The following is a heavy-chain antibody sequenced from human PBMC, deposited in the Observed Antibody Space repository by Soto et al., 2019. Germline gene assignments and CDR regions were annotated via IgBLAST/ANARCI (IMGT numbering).Heavy chain of an antibody. D-gene: IGHD3-16*01. Sequence: GAEVKKPGASVKVSCKASGHSFTRYGISWVRQAPGQGLEWMGWISGYNANTNYPENLQGRVTMTTDTSTSTAYMEVRNLISDDTAVYYCARMGDVPYYYYGLDVWGQGTTVTVSS. CDR2: ISGYNANT. J-gene: IGHJ6*02. CDR1: GHSFTRYG. V-gene: IGHV1-18*01. CDR3: ARMGDVPYYYYGLDV.